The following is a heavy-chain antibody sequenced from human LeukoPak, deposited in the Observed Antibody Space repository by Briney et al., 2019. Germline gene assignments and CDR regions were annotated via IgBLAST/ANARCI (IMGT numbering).Heavy chain of an antibody. CDR1: GGTFSSYA. V-gene: IGHV1-2*06. J-gene: IGHJ4*02. Sequence: ASVKVSCKASGGTFSSYAISWVRQAPGQGLEWMGRINPNSGGTNYAQKFQGRVTMTRDTSISTAYMELSRLRSDDTAVYYCARYSGSYLIDYWGQGTLVTVSS. CDR3: ARYSGSYLIDY. D-gene: IGHD1-26*01. CDR2: INPNSGGT.